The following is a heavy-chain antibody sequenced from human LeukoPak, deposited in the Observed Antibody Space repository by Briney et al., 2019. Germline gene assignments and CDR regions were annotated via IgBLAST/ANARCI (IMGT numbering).Heavy chain of an antibody. Sequence: GGSLRLSCAASGFTFSSYSMNWVRQAPGKGLEWVSYISSSSSTIYYADSVKGRFTISRDNAKNSLYLQMNSLRAEDTAVYYCARETRFGEHHTDYWGQGTLVTVSS. CDR1: GFTFSSYS. D-gene: IGHD3-10*01. CDR3: ARETRFGEHHTDY. V-gene: IGHV3-48*01. CDR2: ISSSSSTI. J-gene: IGHJ4*02.